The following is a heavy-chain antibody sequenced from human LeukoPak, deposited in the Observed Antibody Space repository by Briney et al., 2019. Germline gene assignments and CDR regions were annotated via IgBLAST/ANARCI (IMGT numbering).Heavy chain of an antibody. Sequence: GGSLRLSCAASGLTFSSYSMNWVRQAPGKGLEWVSSISSSSSYIYYADSVKGRFTISRDNAKNSLYLQMNSLRAEDTAVYYCARGTDCSSTSCYLLPWYYYYGMDVWGQGTTVTVSS. CDR1: GLTFSSYS. CDR2: ISSSSSYI. V-gene: IGHV3-21*01. CDR3: ARGTDCSSTSCYLLPWYYYYGMDV. D-gene: IGHD2-2*01. J-gene: IGHJ6*02.